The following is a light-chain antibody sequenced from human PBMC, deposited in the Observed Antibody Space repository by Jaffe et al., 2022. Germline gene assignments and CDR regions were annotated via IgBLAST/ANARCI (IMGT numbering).Light chain of an antibody. J-gene: IGLJ1*01. CDR3: SSYTTTSPYL. Sequence: QSALTQPASVSGSPGQSITISCTGTSSDLGDYNYVSWYQEHPGKAPKLIIYEVTNRPSGVSNRFSGSKSGNTASLTISGLQAEDEADYYCSSYTTTSPYLFGTGTKVTVL. V-gene: IGLV2-14*01. CDR1: SSDLGDYNY. CDR2: EVT.